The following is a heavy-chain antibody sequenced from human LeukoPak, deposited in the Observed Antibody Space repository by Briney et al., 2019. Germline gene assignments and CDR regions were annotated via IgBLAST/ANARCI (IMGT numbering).Heavy chain of an antibody. CDR2: IKKDGSEK. V-gene: IGHV3-7*01. CDR1: GFTLITYA. J-gene: IGHJ3*02. CDR3: ASILWLYYYGRGGAFDI. D-gene: IGHD3-10*02. Sequence: RGSLRLSCAVSGFTLITYAMSWVRQAPGKGLEWVANIKKDGSEKYYVDSVEGRFTISRDNAKNSLYLQMSSLRAEDTAVYYCASILWLYYYGRGGAFDIWGQGTMVTVSS.